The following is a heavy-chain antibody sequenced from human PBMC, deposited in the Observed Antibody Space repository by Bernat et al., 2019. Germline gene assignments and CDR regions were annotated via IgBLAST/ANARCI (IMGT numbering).Heavy chain of an antibody. D-gene: IGHD6-13*01. CDR3: ASGTAAGRQYYFDY. Sequence: QLQLQESGPGLVKPSETLSLTCTVSGGSFSSSSYYWGWIRQPPGKGLEWIGSIYYSGSTYYNPSLKSRVTISVDTSKNQFSLKLSSVTAADTAVYYCASGTAAGRQYYFDYWGQGTLVTVSS. J-gene: IGHJ4*02. CDR1: GGSFSSSSYY. CDR2: IYYSGST. V-gene: IGHV4-39*01.